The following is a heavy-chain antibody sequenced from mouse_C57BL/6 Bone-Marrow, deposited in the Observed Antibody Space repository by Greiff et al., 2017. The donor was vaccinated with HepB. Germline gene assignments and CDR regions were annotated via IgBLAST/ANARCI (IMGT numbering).Heavy chain of an antibody. J-gene: IGHJ3*01. V-gene: IGHV1-82*01. Sequence: VQRVESGPELVKPGASVKISCKASGYAFSSSWMNWVKQRPGKGLEWIGRIYPGDGDTNYNGKFKGKATLTADKSSSTAYMQLSSLTSEDSAVYFCARELRYPFAYWGQGTLVTVSA. CDR2: IYPGDGDT. CDR3: ARELRYPFAY. CDR1: GYAFSSSW. D-gene: IGHD1-1*01.